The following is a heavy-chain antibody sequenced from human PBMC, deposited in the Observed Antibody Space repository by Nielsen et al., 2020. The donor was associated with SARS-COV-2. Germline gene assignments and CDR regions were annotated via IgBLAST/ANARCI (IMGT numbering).Heavy chain of an antibody. D-gene: IGHD2-21*02. CDR3: ARISDSAWYFDY. CDR2: IKQDGSEK. V-gene: IGHV3-7*03. Sequence: GESLKISCAASGFTFSSHWMSWVRQAPGKGLEWVANIKQDGSEKYYVDSVKGRFTISRDNARNSLFLQMNSLRVEDTAVYYCARISDSAWYFDYWGQGTLVTVSS. J-gene: IGHJ4*02. CDR1: GFTFSSHW.